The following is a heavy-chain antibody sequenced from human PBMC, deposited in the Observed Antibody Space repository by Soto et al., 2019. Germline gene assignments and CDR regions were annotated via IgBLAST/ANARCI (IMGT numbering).Heavy chain of an antibody. J-gene: IGHJ4*02. CDR1: GFTFSSYG. CDR2: ISYDGSNK. CDR3: AKWAPLDY. V-gene: IGHV3-30*18. Sequence: GGSLRLSCAASGFTFSSYGMHWVRQAPGKGLEWVAVISYDGSNKYYADSVKGRFTISRDNSKNTLYLQMNSLRAEDTAVYYCAKWAPLDYWGQGTLVTVSS.